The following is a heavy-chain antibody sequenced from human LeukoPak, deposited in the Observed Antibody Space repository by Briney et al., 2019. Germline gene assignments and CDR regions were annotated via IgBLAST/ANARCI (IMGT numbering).Heavy chain of an antibody. CDR3: ARAVYCGGDCYVGSFDY. CDR2: ISSSGSTI. D-gene: IGHD2-21*02. V-gene: IGHV3-11*04. J-gene: IGHJ4*02. CDR1: GFTFSDYY. Sequence: PGGSLRLSCAASGFTFSDYYMSWIRQAPGKGLEWVSYISSSGSTIYYADSVKGRFTISRDNSKNTLYLQMNSLRAEDTAVYYCARAVYCGGDCYVGSFDYWGQGTLVTVSS.